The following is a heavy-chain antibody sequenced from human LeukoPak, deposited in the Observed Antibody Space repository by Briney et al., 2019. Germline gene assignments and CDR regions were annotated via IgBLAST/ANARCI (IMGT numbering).Heavy chain of an antibody. CDR3: ARDPTISGSYSDY. Sequence: GGSLRLSCAASGFTFSTYMMNWVRQAPGKGLEWVSYINSNSRTIYYADSVKGRFTVSRDNAKKSLYLQMNSLRDEDTAVYYCARDPTISGSYSDYRGQGTLVTVSS. CDR2: INSNSRTI. CDR1: GFTFSTYM. D-gene: IGHD1-26*01. V-gene: IGHV3-48*02. J-gene: IGHJ4*02.